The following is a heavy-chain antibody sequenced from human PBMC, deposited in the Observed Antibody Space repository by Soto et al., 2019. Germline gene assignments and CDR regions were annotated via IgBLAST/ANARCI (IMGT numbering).Heavy chain of an antibody. CDR3: ARGRTWGARDFDY. D-gene: IGHD3-16*01. CDR2: ISAYNGHA. Sequence: QVQLVQSGAEVKRPGASVRVSCKASGYTFNTYGISWVRQAPGQGLEWMGWISAYNGHADYAQKFQVRVTMTTDTSTNTVSMELRGLRSDDTATYYCARGRTWGARDFDYWGQGTLVTVSS. CDR1: GYTFNTYG. V-gene: IGHV1-18*01. J-gene: IGHJ4*02.